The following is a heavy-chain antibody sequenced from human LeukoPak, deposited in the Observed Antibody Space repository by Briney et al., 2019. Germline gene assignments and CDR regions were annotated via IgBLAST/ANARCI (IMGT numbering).Heavy chain of an antibody. D-gene: IGHD3-22*01. J-gene: IGHJ5*02. CDR2: IYSVGST. CDR1: GFTVSSNY. V-gene: IGHV3-53*01. CDR3: ARCPTLAAAGLARYDSSGYYPNWFAP. Sequence: GGSLRLSCAASGFTVSSNYMSWVRQAPGKGLEWVAVIYSVGSTYYADSVKGRFTISRANSKNTMYLQMNRLRAEDTAVYYCARCPTLAAAGLARYDSSGYYPNWFAPWGQGTLVSVSS.